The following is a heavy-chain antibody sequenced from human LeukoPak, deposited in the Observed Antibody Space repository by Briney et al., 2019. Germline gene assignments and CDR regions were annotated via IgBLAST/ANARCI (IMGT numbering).Heavy chain of an antibody. CDR3: ATKQWLAPPPDS. Sequence: GGSLRLSCAASTFAIYAYWMVWVRQAPGKGLESVSRINNDGTVTTYADSVKGRFTVDRDNADNTMFLKMSSERHEDTTVYYCATKQWLAPPPDSWGQGTPVTVSS. D-gene: IGHD6-19*01. V-gene: IGHV3-74*01. CDR1: TFAIYAYW. J-gene: IGHJ4*02. CDR2: INNDGTVT.